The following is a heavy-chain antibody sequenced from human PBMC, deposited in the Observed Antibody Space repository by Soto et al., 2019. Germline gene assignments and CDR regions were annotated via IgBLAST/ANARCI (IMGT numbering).Heavy chain of an antibody. CDR2: ISSSSSYI. Sequence: EVQLVESGGGLVKPGGSLRLSCAASGFTFSSYSMNWVRQAPGKGLEWVSSISSSSSYIYYADSVKGRFTISRDNAKNSLYLQMNSLGAEDTAVYYCARAVGIVVVPAAIDYYGMDVWGQGTTVTVSS. D-gene: IGHD2-2*03. J-gene: IGHJ6*02. CDR3: ARAVGIVVVPAAIDYYGMDV. CDR1: GFTFSSYS. V-gene: IGHV3-21*01.